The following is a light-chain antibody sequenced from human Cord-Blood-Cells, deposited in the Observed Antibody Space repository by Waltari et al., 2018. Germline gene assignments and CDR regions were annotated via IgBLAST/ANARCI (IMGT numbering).Light chain of an antibody. CDR1: QSVLYSSNNKNY. CDR3: QQYYSTPYS. CDR2: WAS. Sequence: DIVMTQCPDSLAVSLGERATINCKSSQSVLYSSNNKNYLAWYQQKPGQPPKLLIYWASTRKSGVPDRFSGSGSGTDFTLTISSLQAEDVAVYYCQQYYSTPYSFGQGTKLEIK. V-gene: IGKV4-1*01. J-gene: IGKJ2*03.